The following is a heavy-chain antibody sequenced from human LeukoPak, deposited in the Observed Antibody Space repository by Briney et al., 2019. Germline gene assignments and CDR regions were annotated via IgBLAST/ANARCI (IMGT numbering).Heavy chain of an antibody. J-gene: IGHJ4*02. CDR1: GFTFSSYA. CDR2: ISGSGGST. Sequence: GGSLRLSCAASGFTFSSYAMSWVRQAPGKGLEWVSAISGSGGSTYCIDSVKGRFTISRDNSKNTLYLQMNSLRAEDTAVYYCAGRRVLDASFDYWGQGTLVTVSS. D-gene: IGHD3-16*01. CDR3: AGRRVLDASFDY. V-gene: IGHV3-23*01.